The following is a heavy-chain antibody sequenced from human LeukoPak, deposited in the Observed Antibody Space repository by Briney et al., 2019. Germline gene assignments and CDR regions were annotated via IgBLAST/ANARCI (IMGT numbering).Heavy chain of an antibody. V-gene: IGHV5-51*01. D-gene: IGHD5-18*01. CDR3: ARQRHSYGTGQDAFDI. CDR2: IYPGDSDT. J-gene: IGHJ3*02. Sequence: GESPKISCKGSGYSFTSYWIGCVRQMPGKGLEWMGIIYPGDSDTRYSPSFQGQVTISADKSISTAYLQWSSLKASGTAMYYCARQRHSYGTGQDAFDIWGQGTMVTVSS. CDR1: GYSFTSYW.